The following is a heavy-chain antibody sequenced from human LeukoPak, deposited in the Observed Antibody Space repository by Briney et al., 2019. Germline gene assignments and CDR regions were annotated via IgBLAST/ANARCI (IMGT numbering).Heavy chain of an antibody. Sequence: GGSLRLSCAASGFTFSSYWMHWVRQAPGKGLVWVSRINSDGSTTNYADSVKGRFTISRDNAKNTLYLQMNSLRAEDTAVYYCARDLNAVTTSYYYYYYGMDVWGQGTTVTVSS. CDR2: INSDGSTT. CDR1: GFTFSSYW. D-gene: IGHD4-17*01. J-gene: IGHJ6*02. CDR3: ARDLNAVTTSYYYYYYGMDV. V-gene: IGHV3-74*01.